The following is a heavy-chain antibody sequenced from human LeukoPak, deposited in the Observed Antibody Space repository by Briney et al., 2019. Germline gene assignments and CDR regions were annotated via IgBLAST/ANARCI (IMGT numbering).Heavy chain of an antibody. V-gene: IGHV3-48*04. J-gene: IGHJ4*02. CDR1: GFTFSSYS. D-gene: IGHD2-21*02. Sequence: PGGSLRLSCAASGFTFSSYSMNWARQAPGKGLEWVSYISSSSSTIYYADSVKGRFTISRDNAKNSLYLQMNSLRAEDTAVYYCARDGSRGNLVTAPDFWGQGTLVTVSS. CDR2: ISSSSSTI. CDR3: ARDGSRGNLVTAPDF.